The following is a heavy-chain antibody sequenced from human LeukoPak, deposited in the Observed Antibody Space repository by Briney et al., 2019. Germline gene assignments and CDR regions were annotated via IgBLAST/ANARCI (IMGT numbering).Heavy chain of an antibody. CDR1: GFTFSDYG. V-gene: IGHV3-23*01. CDR2: ISGSGIST. Sequence: PGGSLRLSCAAAGFTFSDYGMNWVRQAPGKGLEWVSGISGSGISTYYADSVKGRFTISRDNSKNTLYLQMNSLRVEDTAVYYCAKDSAKKYDDYWGQGTLVTVSS. CDR3: AKDSAKKYDDY. J-gene: IGHJ4*02. D-gene: IGHD2/OR15-2a*01.